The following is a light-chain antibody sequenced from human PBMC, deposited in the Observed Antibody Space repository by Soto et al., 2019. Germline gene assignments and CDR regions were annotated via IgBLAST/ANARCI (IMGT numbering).Light chain of an antibody. V-gene: IGKV1-5*03. CDR2: KAS. J-gene: IGKJ1*01. Sequence: DIQMTQSPSTLSGSVGDRVTITCRAIQTISSWLAWYQQKPGKAPKLLIYKASTLKSGVPSRFSGSGSGTEFTLTISSLQPADFATYYCQQFYSYPWTFGQGTKVDIK. CDR3: QQFYSYPWT. CDR1: QTISSW.